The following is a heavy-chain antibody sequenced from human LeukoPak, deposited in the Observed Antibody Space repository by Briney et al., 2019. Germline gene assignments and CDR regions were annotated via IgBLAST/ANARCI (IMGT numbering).Heavy chain of an antibody. CDR1: GFTVSHYY. CDR3: TRGQSYCGADCYSD. J-gene: IGHJ4*02. D-gene: IGHD2-21*02. Sequence: GGSLRLSCAASGFTVSHYYLSWIRQAPGKGLAWVSVIYTGGRTEYADSVKGRFTIPRDNSKNTLYLDMNSLRAEDTALYYCTRGQSYCGADCYSDWGQGTLVTVSS. V-gene: IGHV3-66*01. CDR2: IYTGGRT.